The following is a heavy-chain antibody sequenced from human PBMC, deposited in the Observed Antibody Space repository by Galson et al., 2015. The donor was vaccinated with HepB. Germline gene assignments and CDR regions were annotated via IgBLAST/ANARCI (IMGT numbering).Heavy chain of an antibody. Sequence: SLRLSCAASGFTFSSYAMSWVRQAPGKGMEWVSAISGSGGSTYYADSVKGRFTISRDNSKNTLYLQMNSLRAEDTAVYYCAKGELRFLEWLLENNYYYGMDVWGQGTTVTVSS. J-gene: IGHJ6*02. CDR3: AKGELRFLEWLLENNYYYGMDV. D-gene: IGHD3-3*01. CDR2: ISGSGGST. CDR1: GFTFSSYA. V-gene: IGHV3-23*01.